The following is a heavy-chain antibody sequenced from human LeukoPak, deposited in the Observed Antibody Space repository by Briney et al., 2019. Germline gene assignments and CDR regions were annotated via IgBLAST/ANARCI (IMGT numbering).Heavy chain of an antibody. D-gene: IGHD3-10*01. CDR2: IIPIFGTA. CDR3: ARTAGIDGSGSYYNQPFDY. V-gene: IGHV1-69*05. Sequence: GASVKVSCKASGGTFSSYAISWVRQAPGQGLEWMGGIIPIFGTANYAQKFQGRVTITTDESTSTAYMELSSLRSEDTAVYYCARTAGIDGSGSYYNQPFDYWGQGTLVTVSS. CDR1: GGTFSSYA. J-gene: IGHJ4*02.